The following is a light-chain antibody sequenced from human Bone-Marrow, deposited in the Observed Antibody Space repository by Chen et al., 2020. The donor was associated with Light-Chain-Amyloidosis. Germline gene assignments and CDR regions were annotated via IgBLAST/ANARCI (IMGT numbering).Light chain of an antibody. Sequence: SQFLAHPSSVAVAPRQEDTVACGGNNIGSTSVHWYQQTPGQAPLLVVYDDSDRPSGIPERLSGSNSGNTATLTISRVEAGDEADYYCQVWDRSSDRPVFGGGTKLTVL. J-gene: IGLJ3*02. CDR1: NIGSTS. CDR3: QVWDRSSDRPV. CDR2: DDS. V-gene: IGLV3-21*02.